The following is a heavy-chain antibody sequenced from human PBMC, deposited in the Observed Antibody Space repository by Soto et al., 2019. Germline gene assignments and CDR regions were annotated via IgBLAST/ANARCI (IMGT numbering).Heavy chain of an antibody. CDR3: AKDPYSYGLKPRFDY. CDR2: ISYDGSNK. Sequence: HPGGSLRLSCAASGFTFSSYGMHWVRQAPGKGLEWVAVISYDGSNKYYADSVKGRFTISRDNSKNTLYLQMNSLGAEDTAVFYCAKDPYSYGLKPRFDYWGQGTLVTVSP. CDR1: GFTFSSYG. D-gene: IGHD5-18*01. J-gene: IGHJ4*02. V-gene: IGHV3-30*18.